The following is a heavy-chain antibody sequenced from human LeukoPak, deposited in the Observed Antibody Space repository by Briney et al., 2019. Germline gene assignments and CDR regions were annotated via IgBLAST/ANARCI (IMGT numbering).Heavy chain of an antibody. V-gene: IGHV3-33*01. J-gene: IGHJ6*02. Sequence: GGSLRLSCAASGVSFSNYDMHWGRQAPGKGLEWVAIIWYDGSNKYYGDSVKGRFTISRDNSKNTRYLQMNSLRAENTAMYYCATIDVCGQGTTVTVSS. CDR3: ATIDV. CDR1: GVSFSNYD. CDR2: IWYDGSNK.